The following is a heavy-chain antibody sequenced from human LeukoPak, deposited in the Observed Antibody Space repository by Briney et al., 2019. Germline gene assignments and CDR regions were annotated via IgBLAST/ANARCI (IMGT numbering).Heavy chain of an antibody. V-gene: IGHV3-23*01. D-gene: IGHD3-9*01. Sequence: PGGSLRLSCAASGFTFSSYAMSWVRQAPGKGLEWVSAISGSGGSTYYADSVKGRSTISRDNSKNTLYLQMNSLRAEDTAVYYCAKISNYDILTGYSPAGLDYWGQGTLVTVSS. CDR3: AKISNYDILTGYSPAGLDY. CDR2: ISGSGGST. CDR1: GFTFSSYA. J-gene: IGHJ4*02.